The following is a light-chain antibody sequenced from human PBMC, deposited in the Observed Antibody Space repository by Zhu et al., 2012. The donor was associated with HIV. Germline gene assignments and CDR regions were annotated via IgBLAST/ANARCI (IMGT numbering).Light chain of an antibody. CDR1: QGISKY. V-gene: IGKV1-27*01. CDR3: QKYNSAPRT. J-gene: IGKJ1*01. Sequence: DIQMTQSPSSLSVSVGGTVIITCRASQGISKYLAWYQQKPGNAPKLLIFDASTLQSGVPSRFRGSRSGTEFTLTIDSLQPEDVAVYYCQKYNSAPRTFGRRDQGRNQT. CDR2: DAS.